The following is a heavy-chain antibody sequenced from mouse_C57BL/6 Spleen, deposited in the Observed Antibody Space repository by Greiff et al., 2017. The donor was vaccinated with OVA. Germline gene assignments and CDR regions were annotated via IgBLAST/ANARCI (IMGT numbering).Heavy chain of an antibody. Sequence: EVHLVESGGGLVKPGGSLKLSCAASGFTFSDYGMHWVRQAPEKGLEWVAYISSGSSTIYYADTVKGRFTISRDNAKNTLFLQMTSLRSEDTAMYYCARSSPTGYYFDYWGQGTTLTVSS. CDR3: ARSSPTGYYFDY. V-gene: IGHV5-17*01. J-gene: IGHJ2*01. CDR2: ISSGSSTI. D-gene: IGHD2-2*01. CDR1: GFTFSDYG.